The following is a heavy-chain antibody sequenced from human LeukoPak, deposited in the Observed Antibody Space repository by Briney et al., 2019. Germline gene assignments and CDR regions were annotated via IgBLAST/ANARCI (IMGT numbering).Heavy chain of an antibody. D-gene: IGHD3-10*01. V-gene: IGHV3-23*01. CDR3: ARDVPLDDYYGSGTYSYYFDS. Sequence: GGSLRLSCAASDFSFITYAMSWVRQAPGKGLEWVSTISGGGDATYYADSVKGRFTISRDNAKNSVYLQLNSLRAEDTALYYCARDVPLDDYYGSGTYSYYFDSWGQGALVTVSS. J-gene: IGHJ4*02. CDR2: ISGGGDAT. CDR1: DFSFITYA.